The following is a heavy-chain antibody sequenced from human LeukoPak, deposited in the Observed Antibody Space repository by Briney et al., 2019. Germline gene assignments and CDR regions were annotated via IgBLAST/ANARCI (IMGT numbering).Heavy chain of an antibody. CDR3: ARENDSSGYYPSDAFDI. V-gene: IGHV1-69*05. CDR2: IIPIFGTA. J-gene: IGHJ3*02. D-gene: IGHD3-22*01. CDR1: GGTFSSYA. Sequence: SVKVSCKASGGTFSSYAISWVRQAPGQGLEWMGGIIPIFGTANYAQKFQGRVTITTDESTSTAYMELSSLRSEDMAVYYCARENDSSGYYPSDAFDIWGQGTMVTVSS.